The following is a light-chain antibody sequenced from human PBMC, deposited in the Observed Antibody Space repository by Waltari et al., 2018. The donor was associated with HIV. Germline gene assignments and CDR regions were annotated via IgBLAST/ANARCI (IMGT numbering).Light chain of an antibody. J-gene: IGKJ4*01. CDR2: GAS. V-gene: IGKV3-15*01. CDR1: QSVSSN. Sequence: EIVMTQSAATLSVSPGESATLSCRASQSVSSNLAWYQQKPGQAPRLLIYGASTRATGIPAMFSGSGSGTEFTLTISSLQSEDFAVYYCQQYNNWPLTFGGGTKVEIK. CDR3: QQYNNWPLT.